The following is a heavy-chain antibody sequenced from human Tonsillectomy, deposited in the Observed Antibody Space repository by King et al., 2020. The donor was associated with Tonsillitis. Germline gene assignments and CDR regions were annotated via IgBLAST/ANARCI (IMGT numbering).Heavy chain of an antibody. J-gene: IGHJ4*02. CDR1: GFSFSNYG. CDR3: ARGSLPNGYIAVVPGAIAY. D-gene: IGHD2-2*01. V-gene: IGHV3-30-3*01. Sequence: QVQLVESGGGVVQPGRSLRLSCAASGFSFSNYGMHWVRQTPGKGLEWVTVISYDGSDKYYADSVKGRFTISRDNSKNTLYLQMNSLRAEDTAVYYCARGSLPNGYIAVVPGAIAYWGRGTLVTVSS. CDR2: ISYDGSDK.